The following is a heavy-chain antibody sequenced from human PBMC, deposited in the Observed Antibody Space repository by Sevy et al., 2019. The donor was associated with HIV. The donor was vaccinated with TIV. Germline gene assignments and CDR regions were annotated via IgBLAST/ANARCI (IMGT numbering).Heavy chain of an antibody. Sequence: VGSLRLSCAASGFTFTDYWMSWVHQTPGKELEWVATIEQDESEKYYVDSVKGRFAISRDNGKNSVSLQMNGLRVEDTALYYCAREVGGYNWRPYYFDSWGQGTLVTVSS. CDR2: IEQDESEK. CDR3: AREVGGYNWRPYYFDS. CDR1: GFTFTDYW. J-gene: IGHJ4*02. V-gene: IGHV3-7*01. D-gene: IGHD5-12*01.